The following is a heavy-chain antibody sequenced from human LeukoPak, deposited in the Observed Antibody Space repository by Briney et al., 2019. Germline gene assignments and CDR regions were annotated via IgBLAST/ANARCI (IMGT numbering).Heavy chain of an antibody. J-gene: IGHJ6*04. CDR3: VKATGKNYYYGMDV. V-gene: IGHV3-23*01. Sequence: GGSLRLSCAASGFTFSSYAMSWVRQAPGKGLEWVSAISGSGGSTYYADSVKGRFTISRDNSKNTLYLQMSSLRAEDTAVYYCVKATGKNYYYGMDVWGEGTTVTVSS. CDR1: GFTFSSYA. CDR2: ISGSGGST. D-gene: IGHD1-14*01.